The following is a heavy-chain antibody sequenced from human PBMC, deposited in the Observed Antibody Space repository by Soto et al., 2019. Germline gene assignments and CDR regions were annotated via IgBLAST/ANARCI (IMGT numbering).Heavy chain of an antibody. J-gene: IGHJ6*02. CDR1: GGSISSYY. V-gene: IGHV4-59*01. D-gene: IGHD6-6*01. CDR2: IYYSGST. CDR3: ARLVYYYYGIDV. Sequence: SETLSLTCTVSGGSISSYYWSWVRQPPGKGLEWIGYIYYSGSTNYNPSLKSRVTISVDTSKNQFSLKLSSVTAADTAVYYCARLVYYYYGIDVRGQRTTVTVSS.